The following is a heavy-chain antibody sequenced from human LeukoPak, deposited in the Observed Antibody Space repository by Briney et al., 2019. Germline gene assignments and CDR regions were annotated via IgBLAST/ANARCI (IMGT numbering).Heavy chain of an antibody. CDR3: ARISAY. J-gene: IGHJ4*02. CDR2: ISSSGSAK. D-gene: IGHD1-26*01. V-gene: IGHV3-48*01. Sequence: GGSLRLSCAASGFTFSNYNMNWVRQAPGKGPEWLSYISSSGSAKYYADSVKGRFTISRDNAKNSLHLQMNSLRVEDTAVYYCARISAYWGRGTLVTVSS. CDR1: GFTFSNYN.